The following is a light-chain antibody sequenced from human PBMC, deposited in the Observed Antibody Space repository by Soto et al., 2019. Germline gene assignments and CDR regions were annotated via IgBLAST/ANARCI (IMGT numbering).Light chain of an antibody. Sequence: EILLTQSPGTLSLSPGESATLSCSASQSVRNSYLAWYQQKPGQAPRLLIYGASGRATGIPDRFSGSGSGTDFTLTISRLEPEDFAVYYCQQYGSSPYTFGQGTKLEI. CDR1: QSVRNSY. J-gene: IGKJ2*01. V-gene: IGKV3-20*01. CDR2: GAS. CDR3: QQYGSSPYT.